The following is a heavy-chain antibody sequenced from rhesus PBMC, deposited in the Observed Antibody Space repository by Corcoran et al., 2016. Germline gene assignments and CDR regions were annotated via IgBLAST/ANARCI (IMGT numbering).Heavy chain of an antibody. D-gene: IGHD6S26*01. CDR1: GFTFSNFW. V-gene: IGHV3-16*02. Sequence: EVQLVESGGGLVQPGGSLRLSCAASGFTFSNFWMSWVRQAPGKGLDWVGRIKNKTDGGTAAYDESVKGRFTISRDDSKNTLYLQMNSLKTEDTAVYYCTRGGSGWSGYFDYWGQGVLVTVSS. CDR3: TRGGSGWSGYFDY. CDR2: IKNKTDGGTA. J-gene: IGHJ4*01.